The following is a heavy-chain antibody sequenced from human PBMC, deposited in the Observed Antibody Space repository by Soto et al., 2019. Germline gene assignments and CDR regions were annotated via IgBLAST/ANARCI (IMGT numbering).Heavy chain of an antibody. CDR3: AKDLDGGFGELFFDK. CDR1: GFAFSNYA. J-gene: IGHJ4*02. Sequence: VQLFESGGGLVQPGGSLRLSCVAPGFAFSNYALGWVRQAPGKGLEWVSGISGGSETTSYADSVKGRFTISRDNSKDTLFLQMTSLRAEDTATYFCAKDLDGGFGELFFDKWGQGTLVTVSS. CDR2: ISGGSETT. D-gene: IGHD3-10*01. V-gene: IGHV3-23*01.